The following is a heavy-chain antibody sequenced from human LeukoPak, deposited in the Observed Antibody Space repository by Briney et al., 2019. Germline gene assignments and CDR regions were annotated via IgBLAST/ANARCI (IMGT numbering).Heavy chain of an antibody. CDR1: GASISSTTYY. V-gene: IGHV4-39*01. Sequence: SETLSLTCTVSGASISSTTYYWGWIRQPPRKGLEWLASIYYSGSTYYNPSLKSRVTISVDTSKNQFSLKLSSVTAADTAVYYCARHKYSSGWPPEGAFDIWGQGTMVTVSS. J-gene: IGHJ3*02. CDR3: ARHKYSSGWPPEGAFDI. D-gene: IGHD6-19*01. CDR2: IYYSGST.